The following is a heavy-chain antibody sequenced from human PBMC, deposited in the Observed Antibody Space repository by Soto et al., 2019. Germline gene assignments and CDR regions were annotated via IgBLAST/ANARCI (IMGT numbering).Heavy chain of an antibody. CDR3: ARALAVAGTYISDY. CDR1: GGSISSYY. Sequence: PSETLSLTCTFSGGSISSYYWIWIRQPPGKGLEWIGYIYYSGSTNYNPSLKSRVTISVDTSKNQFSLKLSSVTAADTAVYYCARALAVAGTYISDYWGQGTLVTVSS. D-gene: IGHD6-19*01. J-gene: IGHJ4*02. CDR2: IYYSGST. V-gene: IGHV4-59*01.